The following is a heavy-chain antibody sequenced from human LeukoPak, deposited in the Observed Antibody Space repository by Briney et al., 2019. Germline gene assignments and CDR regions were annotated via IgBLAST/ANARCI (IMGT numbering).Heavy chain of an antibody. CDR1: GGTFSSYA. V-gene: IGHV1-69*13. Sequence: GASVKVSCKASGGTFSSYAISWVRQAPVQGLEWMGGIIPIFGTANYAQKFQGRVTITADESTSTAYMELSSLRSEDTAVYYCAREKGYYDSSGYYYFSHFDYWGQGTLVTVSS. J-gene: IGHJ4*02. CDR2: IIPIFGTA. D-gene: IGHD3-22*01. CDR3: AREKGYYDSSGYYYFSHFDY.